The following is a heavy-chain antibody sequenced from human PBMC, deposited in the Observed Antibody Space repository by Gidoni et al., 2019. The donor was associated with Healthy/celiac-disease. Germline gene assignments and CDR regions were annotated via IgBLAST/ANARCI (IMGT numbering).Heavy chain of an antibody. Sequence: EVQLVESGGGLVKPGGSLRLSCAASGFTFSNAWMSWGRQAPGKGLEWVGRIKSKTDGGTTDYAAPVKGRFTISRDDSKNTLYLQMNSLKTEDTAVYYCTTEVAAAGFDYWGQGTLVTVSS. CDR1: GFTFSNAW. CDR3: TTEVAAAGFDY. D-gene: IGHD6-13*01. J-gene: IGHJ4*02. V-gene: IGHV3-15*01. CDR2: IKSKTDGGTT.